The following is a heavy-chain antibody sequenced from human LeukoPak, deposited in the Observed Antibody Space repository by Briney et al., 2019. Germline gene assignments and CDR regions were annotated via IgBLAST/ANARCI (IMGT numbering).Heavy chain of an antibody. J-gene: IGHJ4*02. CDR1: GFTFYDYA. Sequence: KPGRSLRLSCAASGFTFYDYAMHWVRQAPGKGLEWVSYISSSGSTIYYADSVKGRFTISRDNAKNSLYLQMNSLRAEDTAVYYCARDRPGIAAGYRGYWGQGTLVTVSS. CDR3: ARDRPGIAAGYRGY. CDR2: ISSSGSTI. D-gene: IGHD6-13*01. V-gene: IGHV3-11*04.